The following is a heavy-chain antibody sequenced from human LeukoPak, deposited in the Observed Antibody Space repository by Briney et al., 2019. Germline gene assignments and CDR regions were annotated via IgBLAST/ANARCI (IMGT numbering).Heavy chain of an antibody. V-gene: IGHV1-18*01. J-gene: IGHJ4*02. CDR3: ARVRIKQQLVFVTRVSDY. CDR1: GYTFTSYG. Sequence: ASVKVSCKASGYTFTSYGISWVRQAPGQGLEWMGWISAYNGNTNYAQKLQGRVTMTTDTSTSTAYMELRSLRSDDTAVYYCARVRIKQQLVFVTRVSDYWGQGTLVTVSS. CDR2: ISAYNGNT. D-gene: IGHD6-13*01.